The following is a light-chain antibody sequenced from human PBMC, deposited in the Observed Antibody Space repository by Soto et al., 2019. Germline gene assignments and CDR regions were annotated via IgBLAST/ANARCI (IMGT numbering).Light chain of an antibody. CDR2: DVN. CDR3: SSFTSSDTYV. Sequence: LTQPPSVSGSPGQSVAISCTGTSSDVGSFNRVSWYQQSPGTAPKLMIYDVNNRPSGVPDRFSGSKSGNAASLTISGLQAEDESDYYCSSFTSSDTYVFGTGTKVTVL. V-gene: IGLV2-18*02. CDR1: SSDVGSFNR. J-gene: IGLJ1*01.